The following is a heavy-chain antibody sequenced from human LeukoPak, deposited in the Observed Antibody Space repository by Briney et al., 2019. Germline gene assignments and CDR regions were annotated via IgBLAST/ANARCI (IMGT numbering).Heavy chain of an antibody. J-gene: IGHJ4*02. CDR2: ISDGGSFT. CDR3: AKPARTDHADY. Sequence: GGSLRLSCAASGFTFSDYGMTWVRQAPGKGLEWVSTISDGGSFTYYADSVKGRFTISRDNSKNTLYLQMNSLRAEDTAVYYCAKPARTDHADYWGQGTLVTVSS. V-gene: IGHV3-23*01. D-gene: IGHD1-14*01. CDR1: GFTFSDYG.